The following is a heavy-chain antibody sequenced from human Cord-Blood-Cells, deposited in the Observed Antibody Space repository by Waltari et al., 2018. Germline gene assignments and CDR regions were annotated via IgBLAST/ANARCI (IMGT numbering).Heavy chain of an antibody. Sequence: EVQLVESGGGLVQPGRSLRLSCTASGFTFGDYAMSWVRQAPGKGREWVGFIISKAYGGTKEYAASVKGRFTISRDDSKSIAYLQMNSLKTEDTAVYYCTRADFWSGYWYFDLWGRGTLVTVSS. D-gene: IGHD3-3*01. CDR3: TRADFWSGYWYFDL. J-gene: IGHJ2*01. V-gene: IGHV3-49*04. CDR2: IISKAYGGTK. CDR1: GFTFGDYA.